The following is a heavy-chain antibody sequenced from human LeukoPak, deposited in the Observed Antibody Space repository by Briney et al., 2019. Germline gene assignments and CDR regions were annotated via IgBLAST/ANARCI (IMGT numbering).Heavy chain of an antibody. CDR1: GFTFSSYW. D-gene: IGHD6-13*01. J-gene: IGHJ3*02. V-gene: IGHV3-74*01. CDR2: INSDGSST. Sequence: GGSLRLSCAASGFTFSSYWMHWVRQAPGKGLVWVSRINSDGSSTSYADSAEGRFTISRDNAKNTLYLQMNSLRAEDTAVYYCVTAAGLKLDAFDIWGQGTMVTVSS. CDR3: VTAAGLKLDAFDI.